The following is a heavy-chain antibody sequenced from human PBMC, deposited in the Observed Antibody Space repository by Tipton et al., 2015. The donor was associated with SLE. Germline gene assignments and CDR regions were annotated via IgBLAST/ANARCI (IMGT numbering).Heavy chain of an antibody. V-gene: IGHV4-59*11. CDR3: ATLSLPYADYEMN. J-gene: IGHJ4*02. CDR2: IYHSGST. D-gene: IGHD4-17*01. Sequence: TLSLTCTVSGGSITNHYWSWIRQPPGKGLESIGYIYHSGSTNYNPSLNSRVTMSVDTSKNQFSLKLSSVTPADTAVYYCATLSLPYADYEMNWGQGTLVTVSS. CDR1: GGSITNHY.